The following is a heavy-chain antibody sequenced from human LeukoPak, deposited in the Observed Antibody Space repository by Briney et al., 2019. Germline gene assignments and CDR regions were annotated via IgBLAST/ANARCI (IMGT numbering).Heavy chain of an antibody. J-gene: IGHJ4*02. D-gene: IGHD3-10*01. Sequence: SETLSLTCTVSGGSISLYYWSWIRQPPGKGLEWIGYFYDTRSPKYNPSLERRVTISVDVSRNQFSLNLTSVTAADTAVYYCARGRGSLTYWGQGTLATVSS. V-gene: IGHV4-59*01. CDR1: GGSISLYY. CDR2: FYDTRSP. CDR3: ARGRGSLTY.